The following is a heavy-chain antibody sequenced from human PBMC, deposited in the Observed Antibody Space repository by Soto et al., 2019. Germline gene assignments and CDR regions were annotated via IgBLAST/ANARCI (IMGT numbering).Heavy chain of an antibody. Sequence: QVQLQESGPGLVKPSETLSLTCTVSGGSINGYYWTWLRQSPTNGLEWIGYFHFRGSTKYNPSLESRLTISADTSKNQISLTLSSVTAADTAVYYCARASGYSYGYDDFFDNWGQGTLANVSS. CDR2: FHFRGST. CDR3: ARASGYSYGYDDFFDN. V-gene: IGHV4-59*01. CDR1: GGSINGYY. J-gene: IGHJ4*01. D-gene: IGHD5-18*01.